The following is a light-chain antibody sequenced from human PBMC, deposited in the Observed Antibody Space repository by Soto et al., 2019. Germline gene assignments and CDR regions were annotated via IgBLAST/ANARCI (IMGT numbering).Light chain of an antibody. CDR2: KVS. J-gene: IGKJ1*01. Sequence: DVVMTQSPLSLPVTLGQPASISCRSSQSLIHSDGNTYLNWFQQRPGQSPRRLIYKVSDRDSGVQDRFTGIGSGTDFTLKISRVEAEDVGVYYCMQGTHWPWTFGQGTEVEIK. V-gene: IGKV2-30*02. CDR3: MQGTHWPWT. CDR1: QSLIHSDGNTY.